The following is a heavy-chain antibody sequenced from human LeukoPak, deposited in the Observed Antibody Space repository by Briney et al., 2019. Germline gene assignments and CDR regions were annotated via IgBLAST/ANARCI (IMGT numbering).Heavy chain of an antibody. V-gene: IGHV1-2*02. CDR1: GYTFTGYY. CDR2: INPNSGGT. Sequence: ASVKVSCKASGYTFTGYYMHWVRQAPGQGLEWMGWINPNSGGTNYAQKFQGRVTMTRDTSISTAYMELSSLRSEDTAVYYCARGQQLAPVDGINWFDPWGQGTLVTVSS. J-gene: IGHJ5*02. CDR3: ARGQQLAPVDGINWFDP. D-gene: IGHD6-13*01.